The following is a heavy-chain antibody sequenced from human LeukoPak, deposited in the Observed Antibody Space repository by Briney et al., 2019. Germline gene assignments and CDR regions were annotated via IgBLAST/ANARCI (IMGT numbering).Heavy chain of an antibody. V-gene: IGHV4-59*01. CDR3: ARTHPDHYGGNLDY. Sequence: PSETLSLTCTVSGGSISSYYWSWIRQPPGKGLEWIVYLYYSGSTNYNPSLKSRVTISVDASKNQFSLKLSSVTAADTAVYYCARTHPDHYGGNLDYWGQGTLVTVSS. CDR2: LYYSGST. D-gene: IGHD4-23*01. CDR1: GGSISSYY. J-gene: IGHJ4*02.